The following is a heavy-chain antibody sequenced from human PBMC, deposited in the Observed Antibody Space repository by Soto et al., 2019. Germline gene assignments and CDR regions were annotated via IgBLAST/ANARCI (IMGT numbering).Heavy chain of an antibody. V-gene: IGHV6-1*01. CDR2: TYYRSRWYN. D-gene: IGHD1-7*01. CDR3: AGTTSHQWYYMDV. CDR1: GDSVSSNIAA. Sequence: SQTLSLTCAISGDSVSSNIAAWNWPRLSPSRGLEWLARTYYRSRWYNDYAVSVRSRITVNPDTSKNQFSLQLTSATPEDTAVYYCAGTTSHQWYYMDVWGKGTTVTVSS. J-gene: IGHJ6*03.